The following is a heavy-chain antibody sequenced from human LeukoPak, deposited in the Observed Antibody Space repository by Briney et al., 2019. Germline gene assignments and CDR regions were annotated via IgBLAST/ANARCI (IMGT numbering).Heavy chain of an antibody. V-gene: IGHV7-4-1*02. CDR2: IHPTTGNP. CDR3: ARALDSLGGLSLPDY. CDR1: GYMFTSHG. J-gene: IGHJ4*02. D-gene: IGHD3-16*02. Sequence: ASVKVSCKSSGYMFTSHGIHWLRQAPGQGLEFMGWIHPTTGNPAYAQGFSGRFVFSLDTSVTTTYLQINDLKAEDTAVYFCARALDSLGGLSLPDYWGQGTLVTVSS.